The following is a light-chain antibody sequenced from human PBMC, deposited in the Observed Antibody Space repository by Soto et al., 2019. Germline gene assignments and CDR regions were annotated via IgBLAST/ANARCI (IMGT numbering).Light chain of an antibody. Sequence: DIQMTQSPSTLSASVGDRVTITCRASQSISSWLAWYQQKPGKAPKLLIYKASSLESGVPSRFRGSGSGTEFTLTISSTQPDDFATYYCQQYNSYWTFGQGTKVEIK. CDR1: QSISSW. V-gene: IGKV1-5*03. CDR3: QQYNSYWT. J-gene: IGKJ1*01. CDR2: KAS.